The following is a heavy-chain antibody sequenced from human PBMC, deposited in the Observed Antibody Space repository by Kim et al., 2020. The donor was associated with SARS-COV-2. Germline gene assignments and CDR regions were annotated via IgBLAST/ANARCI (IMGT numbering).Heavy chain of an antibody. J-gene: IGHJ4*02. D-gene: IGHD2-21*01. V-gene: IGHV3-30*01. Sequence: YADSVKCRFTISRDDSKNMVFLQMNGLRTEDTAVYYCATPPAYTSTFRFDYWGQGTLVTVSS. CDR3: ATPPAYTSTFRFDY.